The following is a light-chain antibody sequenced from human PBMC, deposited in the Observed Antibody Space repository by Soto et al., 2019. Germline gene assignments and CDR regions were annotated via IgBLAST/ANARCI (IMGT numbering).Light chain of an antibody. CDR2: VGS. J-gene: IGKJ4*01. V-gene: IGKV2-28*01. Sequence: EIVMTQSPLYLPVTPGEPASISCRSSQSLLKSNGNSHLDWYLHKPRQSPQLLISVGSIRASGVPDRCSSSGSGTYFTLKISRVEADDVGVYYGMQGLRTPLTFGGGTKVEI. CDR3: MQGLRTPLT. CDR1: QSLLKSNGNSH.